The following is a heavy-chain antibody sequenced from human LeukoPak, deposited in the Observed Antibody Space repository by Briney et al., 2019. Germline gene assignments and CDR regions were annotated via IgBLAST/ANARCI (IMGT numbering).Heavy chain of an antibody. D-gene: IGHD6-19*01. V-gene: IGHV4-34*01. CDR2: INHSGST. CDR3: ARDRHSSGWYPGLRAFDY. CDR1: GGSFSGYY. Sequence: SETLSLTCAVYGGSFSGYYWSWIRQPPGKGLEWIGEINHSGSTNYNPSLKSRVTISVDTSKNQFSLKLSSVTAADTAVYYCARDRHSSGWYPGLRAFDYWGQGTLVTVSS. J-gene: IGHJ4*02.